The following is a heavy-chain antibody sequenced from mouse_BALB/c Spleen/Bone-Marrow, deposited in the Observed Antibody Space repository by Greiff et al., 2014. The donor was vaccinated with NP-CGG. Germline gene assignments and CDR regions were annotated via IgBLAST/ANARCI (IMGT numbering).Heavy chain of an antibody. CDR1: GYTFTEYI. J-gene: IGHJ3*01. CDR3: ARHEDRLRAWFAY. V-gene: IGHV1-62-2*01. D-gene: IGHD3-2*02. CDR2: FYPGSGSI. Sequence: VKLVESGAELVKPGASVKLSCKASGYTFTEYIIHWVKQRSGRGLEWIGWFYPGSGSIKYNEKFKDKATLTADKSSSTVYMELSRLTSEDSAVYFCARHEDRLRAWFAYWGQGTLVTVSA.